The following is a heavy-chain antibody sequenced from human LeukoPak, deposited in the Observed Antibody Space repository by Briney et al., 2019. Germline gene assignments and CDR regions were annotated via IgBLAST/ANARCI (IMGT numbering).Heavy chain of an antibody. CDR2: ITAYNGNR. D-gene: IGHD1-1*01. CDR1: GGTFSTYA. J-gene: IGHJ4*01. V-gene: IGHV1-18*01. Sequence: AASVKVSCKASGGTFSTYAISWVRQAPGQGLEWMGWITAYNGNRLYAQRFQGRITLTTDISTSTSYMELRSLEYDDTAIYYCARDNDKVVDHWGQGTLVTVSS. CDR3: ARDNDKVVDH.